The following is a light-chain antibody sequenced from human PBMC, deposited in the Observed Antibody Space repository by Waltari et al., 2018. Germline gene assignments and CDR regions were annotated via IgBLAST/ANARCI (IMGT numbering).Light chain of an antibody. CDR3: QHYKSWPYT. CDR2: DAS. Sequence: EMYMKQSQATRPVSPGERAILSCRASQRFSNKLPWYQQKPGQAPSLLIYDASTRATGIPATFSGSGSGTDFTLTISSLQSEDFVVYYCQHYKSWPYTFGQGTKLEIK. J-gene: IGKJ2*01. CDR1: QRFSNK. V-gene: IGKV3D-15*01.